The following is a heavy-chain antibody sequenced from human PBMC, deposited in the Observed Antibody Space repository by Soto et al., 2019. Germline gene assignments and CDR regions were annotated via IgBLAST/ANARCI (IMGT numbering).Heavy chain of an antibody. CDR2: IYYSGNS. CDR1: GVSISSISYF. D-gene: IGHD2-15*01. CDR3: ARLDCSGGSCYRAPDNWFDP. J-gene: IGHJ5*02. V-gene: IGHV4-39*01. Sequence: SETLSLTCTVSGVSISSISYFWGCIRQPPGKGREWIGIIYYSGNSFYNLSLKSRVTISVDTSKNQCSLKLSSVTAADTAVYYCARLDCSGGSCYRAPDNWFDPWGQGT.